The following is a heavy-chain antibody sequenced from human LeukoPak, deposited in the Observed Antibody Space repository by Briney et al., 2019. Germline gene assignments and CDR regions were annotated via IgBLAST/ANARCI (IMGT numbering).Heavy chain of an antibody. D-gene: IGHD3-9*01. V-gene: IGHV4-59*08. Sequence: SETLSLTCTVSGGSISSYYWSWIRQPPGKGLEWIGYIYYSGSTNYNPSLKSRVTISVDTSKNQFSLKLSSVTAADTAVYYCARLTSVSYDIAKGWFDPWGQGTLVTVSS. J-gene: IGHJ5*02. CDR1: GGSISSYY. CDR3: ARLTSVSYDIAKGWFDP. CDR2: IYYSGST.